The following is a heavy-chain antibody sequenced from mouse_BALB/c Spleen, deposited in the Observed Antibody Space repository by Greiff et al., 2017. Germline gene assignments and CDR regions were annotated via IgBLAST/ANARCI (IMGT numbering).Heavy chain of an antibody. CDR1: GFTFSSFG. J-gene: IGHJ4*01. CDR3: ARRCNYRSYAMDY. V-gene: IGHV5-17*02. CDR2: ISSGSSTI. Sequence: DVKLVESGGGLVQPGGSRKLSCAASGFTFSSFGMHWVRQAPGKGLEWVAYISSGSSTIYYADTVKGRFTISRDNPKNTLFLQMTSLRSEDAAMYYCARRCNYRSYAMDYWGQGTSVTVSS. D-gene: IGHD2-14*01.